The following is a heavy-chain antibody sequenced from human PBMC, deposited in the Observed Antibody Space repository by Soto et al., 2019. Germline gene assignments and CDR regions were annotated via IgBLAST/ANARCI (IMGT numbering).Heavy chain of an antibody. CDR3: ARQRFLEWLLLDAFDI. D-gene: IGHD3-3*01. CDR2: IYYSGST. Sequence: PSETLSLTCTVSGGSISSSSYYWGWIRQPPGKGLEWIGSIYYSGSTYYNPSLKSRVTISVDTSKNQFPLKLSSVTAADTAVYYCARQRFLEWLLLDAFDIWGQGTMVTVSS. J-gene: IGHJ3*02. V-gene: IGHV4-39*01. CDR1: GGSISSSSYY.